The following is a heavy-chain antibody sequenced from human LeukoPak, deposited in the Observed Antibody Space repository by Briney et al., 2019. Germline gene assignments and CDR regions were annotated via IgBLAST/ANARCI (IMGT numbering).Heavy chain of an antibody. Sequence: GASVKVSCKASGYTFTGYYMHWVRQAPGQGFEWMGWINPNSGGTNYAQKFQGRVTMTRDTSISTAYMELSRLRSDDTAVYYCARNLYCSSTSCYGFDYWGQGTLVTVSS. CDR1: GYTFTGYY. CDR2: INPNSGGT. V-gene: IGHV1-2*02. D-gene: IGHD2-2*01. CDR3: ARNLYCSSTSCYGFDY. J-gene: IGHJ4*02.